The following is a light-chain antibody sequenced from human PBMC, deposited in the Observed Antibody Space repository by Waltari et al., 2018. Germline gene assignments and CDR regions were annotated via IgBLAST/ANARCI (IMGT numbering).Light chain of an antibody. J-gene: IGKJ5*01. CDR1: QSISSY. CDR3: QQSHSTPNT. CDR2: AAS. Sequence: DIQMTQAPSSLSASVGDRVTITCRASQSISSYLNWYQQKPRKAPKLLIYAASSLQSGVPSRFSGSGSGTDFTLTISSLQPEDFATYYCQQSHSTPNTFGQVTRLEIK. V-gene: IGKV1-39*01.